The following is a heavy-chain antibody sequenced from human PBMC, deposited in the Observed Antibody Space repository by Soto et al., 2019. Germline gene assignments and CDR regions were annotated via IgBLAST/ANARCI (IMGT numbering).Heavy chain of an antibody. D-gene: IGHD2-2*01. V-gene: IGHV1-69*02. CDR2: IIPILGIA. Sequence: GASVKVSCKASHYTFTSYTISWVRQAPGQGLEWMGRIIPILGIANYAQKFQGRVTITADESTSTAYMELSSLRSEDTAVYYCARGRGYCISTSCYVGYYYYGMDVWGQGTTVTVSS. CDR1: HYTFTSYT. J-gene: IGHJ6*02. CDR3: ARGRGYCISTSCYVGYYYYGMDV.